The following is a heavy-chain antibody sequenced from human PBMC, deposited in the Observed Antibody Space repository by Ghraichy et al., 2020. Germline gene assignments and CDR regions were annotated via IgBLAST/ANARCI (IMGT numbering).Heavy chain of an antibody. D-gene: IGHD6-19*01. V-gene: IGHV4-34*01. Sequence: SETLSLTCAVYGGSFSGYYWSWIRQPPGKGLEWIGEINHSGSTNYNPSLKSRVTISVDTSKNQFSLKLSSVTAADTAVYYCARCREYSSGCFDYWGQGTLVTVSS. CDR3: ARCREYSSGCFDY. J-gene: IGHJ4*02. CDR2: INHSGST. CDR1: GGSFSGYY.